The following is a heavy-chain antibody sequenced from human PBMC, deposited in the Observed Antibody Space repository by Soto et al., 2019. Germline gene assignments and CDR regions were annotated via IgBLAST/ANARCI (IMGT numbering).Heavy chain of an antibody. CDR3: AKDRTSGSPAPDY. CDR1: GFTVSSNY. D-gene: IGHD1-26*01. V-gene: IGHV3-66*01. J-gene: IGHJ4*02. CDR2: IYSGGST. Sequence: GGSLRLSCAASGFTVSSNYMSWVRQAPGKGLEWVSVIYSGGSTYYADSVKGRFTISRDNSKNTLFLQMNSLRAEDTAVYYCAKDRTSGSPAPDYWGQGTLVTVSS.